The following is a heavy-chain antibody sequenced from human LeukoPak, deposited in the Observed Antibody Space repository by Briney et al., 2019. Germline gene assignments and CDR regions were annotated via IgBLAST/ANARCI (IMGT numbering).Heavy chain of an antibody. CDR2: ISGSGGST. D-gene: IGHD4-17*01. CDR3: AKARRSVTATLPFDY. J-gene: IGHJ4*02. CDR1: GFTFSSYA. Sequence: PGGSLRLSCAASGFTFSSYAMSWVRQAPGKGLEWVSAISGSGGSTYYADSVKGRFTISRDNSKNTLYLQMNSLRAEDTAVYYCAKARRSVTATLPFDYWGQGTLVTVSS. V-gene: IGHV3-23*01.